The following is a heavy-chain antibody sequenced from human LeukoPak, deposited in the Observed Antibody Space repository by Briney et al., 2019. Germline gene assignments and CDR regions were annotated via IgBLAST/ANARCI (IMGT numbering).Heavy chain of an antibody. Sequence: GASVKVSCKVSGYTLTELSMHWVRQAPGKGLEWMGGFDPEDGETIYAQEFQGRVTMTEDTSTDTAYMELSSLRSEDTAVYYCATRLKDYSNYYFDYWGQGTLVTVSS. J-gene: IGHJ4*02. CDR2: FDPEDGET. D-gene: IGHD4-11*01. V-gene: IGHV1-24*01. CDR1: GYTLTELS. CDR3: ATRLKDYSNYYFDY.